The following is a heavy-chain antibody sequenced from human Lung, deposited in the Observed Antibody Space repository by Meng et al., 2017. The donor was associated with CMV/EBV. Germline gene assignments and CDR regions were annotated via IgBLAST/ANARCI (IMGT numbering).Heavy chain of an antibody. Sequence: QECGPRPLKLPEPLSLTRPASGGSISSSNYYWDWLRQPPGKGLECIGAIYHSGSTSYNPSLQSRVTMFVDTSKNQFSLMLTSVTATDTAVYYCARRRGGSGRDCWGQGTLVTVSS. J-gene: IGHJ4*02. CDR3: ARRRGGSGRDC. D-gene: IGHD3-10*01. CDR1: GGSISSSNYY. V-gene: IGHV4-39*01. CDR2: IYHSGST.